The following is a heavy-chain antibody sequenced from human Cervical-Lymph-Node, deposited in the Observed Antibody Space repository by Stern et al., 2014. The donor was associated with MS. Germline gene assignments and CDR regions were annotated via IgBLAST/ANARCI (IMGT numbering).Heavy chain of an antibody. CDR3: ARDRPPPPDYYGMDV. CDR2: IWYHGSNK. V-gene: IGHV3-33*01. J-gene: IGHJ6*02. Sequence: VQLVESGGDVVQPGRSLRLSCAASGFTFSTYGMHWVRQAPGKGLEWGAGIWYHGSNKYYADSVKGRFTISRDNSKNTLYLQMNSLRGEDTAIYYCARDRPPPPDYYGMDVWGQGTTVTVSS. CDR1: GFTFSTYG.